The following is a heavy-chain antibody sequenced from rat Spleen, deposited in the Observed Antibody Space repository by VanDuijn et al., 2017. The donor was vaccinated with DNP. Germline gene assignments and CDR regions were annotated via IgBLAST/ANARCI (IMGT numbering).Heavy chain of an antibody. Sequence: QVQLKESGPGLVQSSQTLSLTCTVSGFSLTSYIITWVRQPPGKGLEWIAAISGGGTTYYSSGLKSRLSISRDTSKSQVFLTMSSLLTEVTAVYFCASHVTGPYVLDVWGQGTSVTVSS. CDR2: ISGGGTT. D-gene: IGHD4-1*01. CDR1: GFSLTSYI. V-gene: IGHV2-6*01. CDR3: ASHVTGPYVLDV. J-gene: IGHJ4*01.